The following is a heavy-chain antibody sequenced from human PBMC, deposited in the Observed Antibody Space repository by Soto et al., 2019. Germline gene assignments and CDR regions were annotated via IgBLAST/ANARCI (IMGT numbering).Heavy chain of an antibody. CDR2: INAGNGNT. V-gene: IGHV1-3*01. D-gene: IGHD3-3*01. Sequence: ASVKGSCKASGYTFTSYAMHWLRQAPGQRLEWMGWINAGNGNTKYSQKFQGRVTITRDTSASTAYMELSSLRSEDTAVYYCARDSNVLRFLEWLLRGSSGMDVWGQGTTVTVSS. CDR1: GYTFTSYA. J-gene: IGHJ6*02. CDR3: ARDSNVLRFLEWLLRGSSGMDV.